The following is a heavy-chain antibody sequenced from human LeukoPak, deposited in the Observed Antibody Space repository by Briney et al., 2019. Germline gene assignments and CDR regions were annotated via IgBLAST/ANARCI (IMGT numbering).Heavy chain of an antibody. CDR1: GYTFTSYG. V-gene: IGHV1-2*02. CDR2: INPNSGGT. J-gene: IGHJ4*02. CDR3: ARGRVLGYCSGGSCYIH. D-gene: IGHD2-15*01. Sequence: GASVKVSCKASGYTFTSYGISWVRQAPGQGLEWMGWINPNSGGTNYAQRFQGRVTMTRDTSISTAYMELSRLRSDDTAVYYCARGRVLGYCSGGSCYIHWGQGTLVTVSS.